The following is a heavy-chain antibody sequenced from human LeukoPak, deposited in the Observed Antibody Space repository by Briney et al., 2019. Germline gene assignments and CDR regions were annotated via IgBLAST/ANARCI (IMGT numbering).Heavy chain of an antibody. V-gene: IGHV3-7*03. CDR1: GFTFSSYW. CDR2: INQDGSEK. CDR3: AREQSGTRGWYTVDY. Sequence: GGSLRLSCAASGFTFSSYWMNWVRQAPGMGREGVANINQDGSEKYSVDSVRGRFTIFRDNSKDTVYLQINGLRVEDTAVYYCAREQSGTRGWYTVDYWGQGTLVTVSS. D-gene: IGHD6-19*01. J-gene: IGHJ4*02.